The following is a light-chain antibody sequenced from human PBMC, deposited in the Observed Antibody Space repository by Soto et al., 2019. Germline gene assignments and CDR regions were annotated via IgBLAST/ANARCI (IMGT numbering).Light chain of an antibody. CDR3: ATWDDTLNGIE. V-gene: IGLV1-44*01. J-gene: IGLJ2*01. CDR1: SSNIGTNT. Sequence: QPVLTQPPSASGTPGQRVTITCSGSSSNIGTNTVNWYHHLPGTAPKLLIYDNHKRPSGVPDRFSGSKSGTSASLAISGLQSEDEGIYYCATWDDTLNGIEFGGGTKVTVL. CDR2: DNH.